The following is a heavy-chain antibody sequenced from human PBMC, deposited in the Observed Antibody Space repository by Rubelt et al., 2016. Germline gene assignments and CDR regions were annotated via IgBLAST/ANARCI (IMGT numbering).Heavy chain of an antibody. CDR3: AKVPGYSSGWYGRFDP. V-gene: IGHV4-61*01. Sequence: ETLSLPCTVSGGSVSSGSYYWSWIRQPPGKGLEWIGYIYYSGSTNYNPSLKSRVTISVDTSKSQFSLRLSSATAADTAVYYCAKVPGYSSGWYGRFDPWGQGTLVTVSS. J-gene: IGHJ5*02. CDR2: IYYSGST. CDR1: GGSVSSGSYY. D-gene: IGHD6-19*01.